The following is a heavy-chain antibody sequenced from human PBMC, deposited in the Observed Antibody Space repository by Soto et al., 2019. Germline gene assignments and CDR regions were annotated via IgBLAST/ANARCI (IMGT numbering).Heavy chain of an antibody. D-gene: IGHD2-15*01. CDR2: IYYSGST. V-gene: IGHV4-59*01. CDR3: ARDSCSGGSCYSEL. CDR1: GGSISSYY. J-gene: IGHJ4*02. Sequence: QVQLQESGPGLVKPSETLSLTCTVSGGSISSYYWSWIQQPPGKGLEWIGYIYYSGSTNYNPSLKSRVTISVDTSKNQFSLKLSSVTAADTAVYYCARDSCSGGSCYSELWGQGTLVTVSS.